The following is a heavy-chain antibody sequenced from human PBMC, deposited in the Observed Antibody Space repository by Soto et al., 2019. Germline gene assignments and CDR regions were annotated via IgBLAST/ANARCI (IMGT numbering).Heavy chain of an antibody. Sequence: QVQLVQSGAEVKRPGSSVKVSCKASGDTFAFHSINWVRQAPGLGLEWMGRINPILRMSNYAKRFQGRVTMTADKSTSTAYMVLSSLRSEDTAIYYCATSYGSGYRAFDYWGQGALVTVSS. J-gene: IGHJ4*02. D-gene: IGHD3-10*01. CDR1: GDTFAFHS. V-gene: IGHV1-69*02. CDR2: INPILRMS. CDR3: ATSYGSGYRAFDY.